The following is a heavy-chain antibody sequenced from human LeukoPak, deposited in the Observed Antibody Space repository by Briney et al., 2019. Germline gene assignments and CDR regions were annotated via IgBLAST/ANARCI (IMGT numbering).Heavy chain of an antibody. CDR1: GGSFSGYY. CDR3: ARDVKEGWYFDL. CDR2: INHSGST. D-gene: IGHD2/OR15-2a*01. J-gene: IGHJ2*01. Sequence: SETLSLTCAVYGGSFSGYYWSWIRQPPGKGLEWIGEINHSGSTNYNPSLKSRVTISVDTSKNQFSLKLSSVTAADTAVYYCARDVKEGWYFDLWGRGTLVSVSS. V-gene: IGHV4-34*01.